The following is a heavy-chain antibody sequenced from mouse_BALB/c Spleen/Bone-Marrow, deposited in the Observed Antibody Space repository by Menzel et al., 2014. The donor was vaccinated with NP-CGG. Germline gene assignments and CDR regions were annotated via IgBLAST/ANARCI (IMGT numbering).Heavy chain of an antibody. V-gene: IGHV5-17*02. CDR1: GFTFSSFG. CDR2: ISSGSSTI. J-gene: IGHJ4*01. D-gene: IGHD1-1*01. Sequence: DVMLVESGGGLVQPGGSRKLSCAASGFTFSSFGMHWVRQAPEKGLEWVAYISSGSSTIYYADTVKGRFTISRDSPKNTLFLQMTSLRSEDTAMYYCARSGIGYYYGSNSYAMDYWGQGTSVTVSS. CDR3: ARSGIGYYYGSNSYAMDY.